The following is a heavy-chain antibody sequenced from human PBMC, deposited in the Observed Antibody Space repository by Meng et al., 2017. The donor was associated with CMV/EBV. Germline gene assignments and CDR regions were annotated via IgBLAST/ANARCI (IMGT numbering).Heavy chain of an antibody. V-gene: IGHV1-2*02. D-gene: IGHD3-22*01. CDR3: ARGGWLEVVITEPDY. CDR1: GYTFTSYY. J-gene: IGHJ4*02. Sequence: ASVKVSCKASGYTFTSYYIHWVRQAPGQGLEWMGWIDPNSGATNYAQKFQGRVTMTRDTSISTSYMELSRLKSDDTAVYYCARGGWLEVVITEPDYWGQGTLVTVSS. CDR2: IDPNSGAT.